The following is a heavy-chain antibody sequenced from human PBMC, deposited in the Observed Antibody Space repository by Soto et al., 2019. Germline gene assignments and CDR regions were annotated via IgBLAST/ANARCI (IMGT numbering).Heavy chain of an antibody. D-gene: IGHD3-22*01. CDR2: ISYSGST. CDR3: ARSRYYDSSGYRTLDAFDI. CDR1: GASITTYY. Sequence: PSETLSLSCTVSGASITTYYWSWIRQPPGKGLEWIGYISYSGSTDYNPSLKSRVTISFDASKNQISLQVRSATAADAAVYYCARSRYYDSSGYRTLDAFDIWGQGTMVTVSS. V-gene: IGHV4-59*01. J-gene: IGHJ3*02.